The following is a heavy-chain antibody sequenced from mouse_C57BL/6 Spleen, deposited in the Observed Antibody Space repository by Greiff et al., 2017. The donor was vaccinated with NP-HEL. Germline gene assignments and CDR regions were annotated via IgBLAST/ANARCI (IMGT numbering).Heavy chain of an antibody. D-gene: IGHD4-1*01. V-gene: IGHV5-9*01. CDR1: GFTFSSYT. J-gene: IGHJ2*01. CDR3: ARHAGTGYFDY. Sequence: EVQGVESGGGLVKPGGSLKLSCAASGFTFSSYTMSWVRQTPEKRLEWVATISGGGGNTYYPDSVKGRFTISRDNAKNTLYLQMSSLRSEDTALYYCARHAGTGYFDYWGQGTTLTVSS. CDR2: ISGGGGNT.